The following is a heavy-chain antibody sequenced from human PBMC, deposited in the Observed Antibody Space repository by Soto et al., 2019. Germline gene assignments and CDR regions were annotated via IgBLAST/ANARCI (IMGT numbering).Heavy chain of an antibody. V-gene: IGHV1-8*01. CDR1: GYTFTSND. Sequence: QVQLVQSGAEVKKPGASVKVSCKGSGYTFTSNDINWVRQATGQGFEWMGWMSPKSGDTGYSQKFQGRVTMTRDTSRSTADMELSRLRSEDTAVYYCAGGPLSWGFDFWGQGTLVTVSS. J-gene: IGHJ4*02. CDR3: AGGPLSWGFDF. D-gene: IGHD2-15*01. CDR2: MSPKSGDT.